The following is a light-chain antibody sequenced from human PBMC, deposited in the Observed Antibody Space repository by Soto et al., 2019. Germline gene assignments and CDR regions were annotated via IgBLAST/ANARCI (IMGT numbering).Light chain of an antibody. CDR3: CSYTTSSTVV. J-gene: IGLJ2*01. V-gene: IGLV2-11*01. CDR2: DVN. CDR1: SGDIGAYNY. Sequence: QSALTQPRSVSGSPGQSVTFSCTGTSGDIGAYNYVSWYQFHPGKAPKMIIYDVNKRPSGVPDRFSGSKSGNTASLTISWLQAEDEADYYCCSYTTSSTVVFGGGTKLTVL.